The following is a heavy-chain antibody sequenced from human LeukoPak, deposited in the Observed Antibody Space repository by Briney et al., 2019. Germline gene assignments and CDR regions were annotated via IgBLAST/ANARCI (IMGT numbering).Heavy chain of an antibody. J-gene: IGHJ4*02. CDR3: ARGLGYYDTSGYGDY. D-gene: IGHD3-22*01. CDR2: ISAYNGNT. V-gene: IGHV1-18*01. Sequence: ASVKVSCKASGYTLTRHGISWVRQAPGHGLEWMGWISAYNGNTHYGQKFQGRVTMSRDTSMSTVYMDLRNLKSDDTAVYYCARGLGYYDTSGYGDYWGQGTVVTVSS. CDR1: GYTLTRHG.